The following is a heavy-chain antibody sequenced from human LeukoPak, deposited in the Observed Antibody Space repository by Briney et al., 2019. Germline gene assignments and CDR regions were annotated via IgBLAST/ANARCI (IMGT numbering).Heavy chain of an antibody. CDR2: TAYDGAEK. CDR3: AREGNRHFTFDY. CDR1: GSTFSGHL. D-gene: IGHD1/OR15-1a*01. V-gene: IGHV3-30*01. Sequence: GGSLRLSCAAPGSTFSGHLLHWVRQAPGKGLEWVGGTAYDGAEKYYADSVRGRFAISRDNSKSTVYLEMNSLRPEDAAVYYCAREGNRHFTFDYWGRGTLVTVSS. J-gene: IGHJ4*02.